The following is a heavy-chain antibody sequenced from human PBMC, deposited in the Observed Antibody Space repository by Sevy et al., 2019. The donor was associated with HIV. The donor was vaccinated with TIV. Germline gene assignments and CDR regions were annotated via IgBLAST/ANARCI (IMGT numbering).Heavy chain of an antibody. V-gene: IGHV4-59*01. CDR1: GGSISSYY. CDR3: ARVEASGYTNDAFDI. D-gene: IGHD3-3*01. J-gene: IGHJ3*02. CDR2: IYYTGST. Sequence: SETLSLTCTVSGGSISSYYWSWIRQPPGKGLEWIGYIYYTGSTNYNPSLKSRVTISVDTSKNQFSLKLSSVTAADTAGYYCARVEASGYTNDAFDIWGQGTMVTVSS.